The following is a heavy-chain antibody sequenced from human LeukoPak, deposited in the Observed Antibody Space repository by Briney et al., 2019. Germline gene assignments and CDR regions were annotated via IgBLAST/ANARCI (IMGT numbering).Heavy chain of an antibody. CDR1: GFTLSSYW. CDR3: ASDYGEEGY. J-gene: IGHJ4*02. D-gene: IGHD4-17*01. CDR2: IKQDGSEK. V-gene: IGHV3-7*01. Sequence: PGGSLRLPCAASGFTLSSYWMSWVRHAPGKGLEWVANIKQDGSEKYYVASVKGRFTISRDNAKNSLYLQMNSLRAEDTAVYYCASDYGEEGYWGQGTLVTVSS.